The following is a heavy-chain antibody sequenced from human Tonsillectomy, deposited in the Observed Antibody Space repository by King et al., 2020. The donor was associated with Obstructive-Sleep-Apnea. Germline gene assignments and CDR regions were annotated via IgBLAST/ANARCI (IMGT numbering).Heavy chain of an antibody. CDR3: ARDSCSSTSCYDWFDP. V-gene: IGHV1-2*04. J-gene: IGHJ5*02. CDR1: GYTFTGYY. CDR2: INPNSGGT. D-gene: IGHD2-2*01. Sequence: VQLVESGAEVKKPGASVKVSCKASGYTFTGYYMHWVRQAPGQGLEWMGWINPNSGGTNYAHKFQGWVTMTRDTAISTAYLELGRLRSDDTAVYYCARDSCSSTSCYDWFDPWGQGTLVTVSS.